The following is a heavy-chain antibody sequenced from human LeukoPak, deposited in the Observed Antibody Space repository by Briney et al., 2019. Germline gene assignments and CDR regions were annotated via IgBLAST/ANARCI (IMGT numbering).Heavy chain of an antibody. V-gene: IGHV3-7*01. J-gene: IGHJ4*02. D-gene: IGHD2-21*01. CDR1: GFTFSDYW. Sequence: PGGSLRLSCAASGFTFSDYWMSWVRQAPGKGLEWVANIKQDGSEQYYVDSVKGRFTISRDNAKNSVYLQMNSLRAEDTAVYYCAKGVGGADYWGQGTLVTVSS. CDR2: IKQDGSEQ. CDR3: AKGVGGADY.